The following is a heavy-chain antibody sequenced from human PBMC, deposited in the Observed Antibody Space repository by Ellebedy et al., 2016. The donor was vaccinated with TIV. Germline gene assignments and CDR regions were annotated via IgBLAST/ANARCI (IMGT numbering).Heavy chain of an antibody. V-gene: IGHV1-46*01. CDR3: ARGDNYYYDSSGYYYTY. CDR2: INPTTGNS. Sequence: ASVKVSCKASGYTFTSYYFYWVRQAPGQGLEWMGIINPTTGNSNYAQKFQGRVTMTRDTSTSTVYMELGSLGSEDTAVYYCARGDNYYYDSSGYYYTYWGQGTLVTVSS. CDR1: GYTFTSYY. J-gene: IGHJ4*02. D-gene: IGHD3-22*01.